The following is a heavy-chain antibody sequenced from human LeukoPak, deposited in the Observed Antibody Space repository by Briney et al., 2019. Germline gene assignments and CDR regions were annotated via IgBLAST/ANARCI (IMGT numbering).Heavy chain of an antibody. J-gene: IGHJ4*02. CDR2: IYYSGST. D-gene: IGHD3-10*01. CDR1: GGSISSYY. Sequence: SETLSLTCTVSGGSISSYYWSWIRQPPGKGLEGIGYIYYSGSTNYNPSLKSRVTISVDTSKNQFSLKLSSVTAADTAVYYCARDPIGEGLSDWGQGTLVTVSS. V-gene: IGHV4-59*01. CDR3: ARDPIGEGLSD.